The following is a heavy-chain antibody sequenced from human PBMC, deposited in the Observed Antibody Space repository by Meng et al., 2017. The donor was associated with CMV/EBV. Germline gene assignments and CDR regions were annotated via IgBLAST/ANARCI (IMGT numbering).Heavy chain of an antibody. CDR3: ARDSNSWSPHFDY. D-gene: IGHD6-13*01. CDR2: MNKSGST. Sequence: QEQLKEMGRGVGRPSEALSLTCTVTGGYISGSCWSWSRQPAAKGVEWIWRMNKSGSTNYTPSLKIRVTLSVDTSHNQFSLKLRSVTAAVPAVSSCARDSNSWSPHFDYWGQGTLVTVSS. V-gene: IGHV4-4*07. CDR1: GGYISGSC. J-gene: IGHJ4*02.